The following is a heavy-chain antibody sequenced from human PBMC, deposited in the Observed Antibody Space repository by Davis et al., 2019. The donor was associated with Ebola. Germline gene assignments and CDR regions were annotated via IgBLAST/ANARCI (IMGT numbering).Heavy chain of an antibody. V-gene: IGHV1-2*02. J-gene: IGHJ6*04. D-gene: IGHD3-10*01. Sequence: AASVKVSCKASGYTFTNYGITWVRQAPGQGLEWMGWINPHNGNTNYAQKFQGRVTMTRDTSISTAYMELSRLRSDDTAVYYCARGGVRGVIIIPDYYGMDVWGKGTTVTVSS. CDR3: ARGGVRGVIIIPDYYGMDV. CDR1: GYTFTNYG. CDR2: INPHNGNT.